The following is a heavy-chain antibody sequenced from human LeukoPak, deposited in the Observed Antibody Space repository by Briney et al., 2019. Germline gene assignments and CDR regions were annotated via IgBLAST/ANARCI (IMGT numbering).Heavy chain of an antibody. Sequence: GGSLRLSCAASGFIFSSYGMHWVRQAPGKRLEWVADIWYDGSNKYYADSVKGRFTISRDNSKNMLYLQVNSLRAEDTAVYYCARDLQRTMSLNSGHYYGMDVWGQGTTVTVSS. CDR1: GFIFSSYG. CDR3: ARDLQRTMSLNSGHYYGMDV. J-gene: IGHJ6*02. V-gene: IGHV3-33*01. CDR2: IWYDGSNK. D-gene: IGHD3-10*02.